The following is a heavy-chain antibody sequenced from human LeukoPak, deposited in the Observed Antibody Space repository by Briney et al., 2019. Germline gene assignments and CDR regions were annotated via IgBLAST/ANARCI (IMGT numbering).Heavy chain of an antibody. Sequence: GASVKVSCKASGGTFSSYAISWVRQAPGQGLEWMGGIIPIFGTANYAQKFQGRVTITADESASTAYMELSSLRSEDTAVYYCARSYYYGSGSYYELNVYYFDYWGQGTLVTVSS. CDR2: IIPIFGTA. CDR1: GGTFSSYA. D-gene: IGHD3-10*01. CDR3: ARSYYYGSGSYYELNVYYFDY. J-gene: IGHJ4*02. V-gene: IGHV1-69*13.